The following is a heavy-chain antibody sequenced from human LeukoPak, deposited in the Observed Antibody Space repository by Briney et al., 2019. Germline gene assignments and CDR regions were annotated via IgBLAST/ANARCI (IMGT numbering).Heavy chain of an antibody. CDR2: ISGSGGST. D-gene: IGHD3-22*01. CDR1: GFTFSSYA. CDR3: AKWAPITMIVVVGDAFDI. Sequence: GGSLRLSCAASGFTFSSYAMSLVRQAPGKGLEWVSAISGSGGSTYYADSVKGRFTISRDNSKNTLYLQMNSLRAEDTAVYYCAKWAPITMIVVVGDAFDIWGQGTMVTVSS. V-gene: IGHV3-23*01. J-gene: IGHJ3*02.